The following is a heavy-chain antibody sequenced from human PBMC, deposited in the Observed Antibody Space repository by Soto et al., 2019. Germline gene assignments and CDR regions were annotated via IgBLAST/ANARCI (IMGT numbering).Heavy chain of an antibody. CDR3: AREGLGIYYYNGMDV. J-gene: IGHJ6*02. D-gene: IGHD6-19*01. Sequence: QVQLVQSGAEVKKPGASVKVSCKASGYTFTKFGISWVRQAPGQGLEWMGWVSGYNVETSYAQSLQGRVTMTTDTSTTTAYMELRSLRSDDTAVFYCAREGLGIYYYNGMDVWGQGTTVTVSS. V-gene: IGHV1-18*01. CDR2: VSGYNVET. CDR1: GYTFTKFG.